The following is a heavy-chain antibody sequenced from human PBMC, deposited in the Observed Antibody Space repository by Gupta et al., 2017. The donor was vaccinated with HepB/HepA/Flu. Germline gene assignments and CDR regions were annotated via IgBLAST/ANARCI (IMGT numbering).Heavy chain of an antibody. CDR2: INPNSGGT. V-gene: IGHV1-2*02. CDR1: GYTFTGYY. CDR3: ARDWFGYSGYDKYYYYMDV. D-gene: IGHD5-12*01. J-gene: IGHJ6*03. Sequence: QVQLVQSGAEVKKPGASVKVSCKASGYTFTGYYMPWVRQAPGQGLEWMGWINPNSGGTNYAQKFQGRVTMTRDTSISTAYMELSRLRSDDTAVYYCARDWFGYSGYDKYYYYMDVWGKGTTVTVSS.